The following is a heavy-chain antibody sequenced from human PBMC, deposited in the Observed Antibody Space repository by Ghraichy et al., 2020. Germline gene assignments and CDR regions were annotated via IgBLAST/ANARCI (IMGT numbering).Heavy chain of an antibody. J-gene: IGHJ4*02. D-gene: IGHD1-26*01. Sequence: GGSLRLSCAASRFSLSNYWIHWVRQAPEKGLVWVSRINTDGRTTNYVDSVKGRFTISRDNAKNTVYLQMNSLRVEDTAMYYCAREGREFSGSYGGLDYWGQGTPVTVSS. CDR1: RFSLSNYW. CDR3: AREGREFSGSYGGLDY. CDR2: INTDGRTT. V-gene: IGHV3-74*01.